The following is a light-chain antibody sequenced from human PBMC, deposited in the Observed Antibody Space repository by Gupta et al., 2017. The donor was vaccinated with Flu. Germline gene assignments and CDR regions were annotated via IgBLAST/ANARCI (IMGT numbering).Light chain of an antibody. CDR3: GSWDSGLSGMI. V-gene: IGLV1-51*02. Sequence: QSVLTQPPSGSAGPGQKVTISCSGSSTNIGNNYVSWYQQLPGTAPKLLIHENNKRPSGIPDRFFGSKSGPSATLGITGLQTGDEADYYCGSWDSGLSGMIFGEGTKLTVL. CDR1: STNIGNNY. CDR2: ENN. J-gene: IGLJ2*01.